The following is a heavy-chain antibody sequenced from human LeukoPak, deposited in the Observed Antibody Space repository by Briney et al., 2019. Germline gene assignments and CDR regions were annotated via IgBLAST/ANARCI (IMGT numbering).Heavy chain of an antibody. V-gene: IGHV3-30*03. J-gene: IGHJ3*02. Sequence: TGGSLRLSCAASGFTFSSYGMHWVRQAPGKGLEWVAVISYDGSNKYYADSVKGRFTISRDNSKNTLYLQMNSLRAEDMAVYYCVVDAFDIWGQGTMVTASS. D-gene: IGHD6-6*01. CDR1: GFTFSSYG. CDR2: ISYDGSNK. CDR3: VVDAFDI.